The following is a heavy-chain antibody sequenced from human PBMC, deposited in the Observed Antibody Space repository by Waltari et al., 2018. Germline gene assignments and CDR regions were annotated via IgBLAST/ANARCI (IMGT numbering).Heavy chain of an antibody. J-gene: IGHJ4*02. CDR2: ISASSRT. CDR1: GMTFPDYG. Sequence: VELLESGGGLVQPGGSLRLSCATSGMTFPDYGMSWVRQPPGNGLGWVPGISASSRTFYGASVEGRATISRDNYKDMIFLEMNNLRPDDTAIYYCAKEDDFGDPRIDFWGQGTLVTVCS. V-gene: IGHV3-23*01. D-gene: IGHD3-10*01. CDR3: AKEDDFGDPRIDF.